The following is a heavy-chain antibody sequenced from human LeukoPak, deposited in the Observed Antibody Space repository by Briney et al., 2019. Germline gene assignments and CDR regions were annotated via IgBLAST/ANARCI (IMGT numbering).Heavy chain of an antibody. J-gene: IGHJ4*02. D-gene: IGHD2-2*01. Sequence: PSETLSLTCTVSGGSISSYYWSWIRQPPGKGLEWIGYIYYSGSTNYNPSLKSRVTISVDTSKNQFSLKLSSVTAADTAVYYCARGYCSSTSCLNFDYWGQGTLVTVSS. CDR3: ARGYCSSTSCLNFDY. CDR2: IYYSGST. V-gene: IGHV4-59*01. CDR1: GGSISSYY.